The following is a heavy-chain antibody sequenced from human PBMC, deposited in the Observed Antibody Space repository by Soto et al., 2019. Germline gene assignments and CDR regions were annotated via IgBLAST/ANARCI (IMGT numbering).Heavy chain of an antibody. J-gene: IGHJ6*02. CDR2: ISPKSGSK. D-gene: IGHD3-22*01. CDR1: GYTFTRNG. Sequence: ASVEVSCKTSGYTFTRNGISWVRQAPGQGLEWMGWISPKSGSKKYAQKFQGRVIMTTDTSTSTAYMELRSLRCDDTAVYYCVKDRDSNSWPSRDVWGPGTTLTVYS. CDR3: VKDRDSNSWPSRDV. V-gene: IGHV1-18*01.